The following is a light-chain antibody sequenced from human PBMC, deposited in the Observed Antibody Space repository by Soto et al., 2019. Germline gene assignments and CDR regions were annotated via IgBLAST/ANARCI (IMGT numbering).Light chain of an antibody. Sequence: EMVLTQSPATLPVSPGERITLSCRASRSISTNLAWYQQKPGQAPRLLIYGASTLATGVPPRFSGRGSGTEFTLTISSLQSEDFAVYYCQPHNNWPVVTFGGGTKVEIK. V-gene: IGKV3-15*01. CDR1: RSISTN. J-gene: IGKJ4*01. CDR2: GAS. CDR3: QPHNNWPVVT.